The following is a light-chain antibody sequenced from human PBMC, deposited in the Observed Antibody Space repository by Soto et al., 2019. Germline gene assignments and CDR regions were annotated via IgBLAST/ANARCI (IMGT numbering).Light chain of an antibody. J-gene: IGKJ1*01. CDR3: QQRSNWPRT. Sequence: EIVLTQSPATLSLSPGERATLSCRASQSVSSYLAWYQQKPGQAPRLLIYDASNRATGIPARFSGSGSGTDFTLTISSLAPEDFAVYYCQQRSNWPRTFGQGTKVEIQ. CDR1: QSVSSY. V-gene: IGKV3-11*01. CDR2: DAS.